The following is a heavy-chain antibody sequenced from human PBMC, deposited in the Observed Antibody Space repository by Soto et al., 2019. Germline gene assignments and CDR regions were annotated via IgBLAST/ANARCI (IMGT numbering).Heavy chain of an antibody. J-gene: IGHJ6*02. CDR1: GYTFTSYG. CDR2: ISAYNGNT. CDR3: ARDGPYDILTGYYFYYYYGMDV. Sequence: ASVKVSCKASGYTFTSYGISWVRQAPGQGLEWMGWISAYNGNTNYAQKLQGRVTMTTDTSTSTAYMELRSLRSDDTAVYYCARDGPYDILTGYYFYYYYGMDVWGQGTTVTVSS. V-gene: IGHV1-18*01. D-gene: IGHD3-9*01.